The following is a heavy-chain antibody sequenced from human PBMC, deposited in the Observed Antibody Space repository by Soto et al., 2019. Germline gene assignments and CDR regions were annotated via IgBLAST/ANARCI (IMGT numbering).Heavy chain of an antibody. Sequence: TLSLTCTVSGGSISSSSYYWGWIRQPPGKGLEWIGSIYYSGSTYYNPSLKSRVTISVDTSKNQFSLKLSSVTAADTAVYYCARVGYSYGTLLYYYGMDVWGQGTTVTVSS. CDR3: ARVGYSYGTLLYYYGMDV. V-gene: IGHV4-39*01. D-gene: IGHD5-18*01. CDR2: IYYSGST. J-gene: IGHJ6*02. CDR1: GGSISSSSYY.